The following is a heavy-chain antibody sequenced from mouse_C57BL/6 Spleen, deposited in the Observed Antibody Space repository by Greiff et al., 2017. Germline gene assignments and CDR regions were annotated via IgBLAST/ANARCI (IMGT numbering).Heavy chain of an antibody. J-gene: IGHJ2*01. Sequence: VHVKQSGPELVKPGASVKISCKASGYSFTDYNMNWVKQSNGKSLEWIGVINPNYGTTSYNQKFKGKATLTVDQSSSTAYMQLNSLTSEDSAVYYCALYYYGSSYFDYWGQGTTLTVSS. V-gene: IGHV1-39*01. CDR3: ALYYYGSSYFDY. CDR2: INPNYGTT. D-gene: IGHD1-1*01. CDR1: GYSFTDYN.